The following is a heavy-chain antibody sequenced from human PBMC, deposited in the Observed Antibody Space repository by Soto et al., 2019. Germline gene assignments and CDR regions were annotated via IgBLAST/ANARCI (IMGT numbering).Heavy chain of an antibody. V-gene: IGHV1-69*13. CDR1: GGTFSSYA. CDR3: ATFYGLVGYCSSTSCYRRGKRDYYYGMDV. CDR2: IIPIFGTA. D-gene: IGHD2-2*01. Sequence: ASVKVSCKASGGTFSSYAISWVRQAPGQGLEWMGGIIPIFGTANYAQKFQGRVTITADESTSTAYMELSSLRSEDTAVYYCATFYGLVGYCSSTSCYRRGKRDYYYGMDVWGQGTTVTVSS. J-gene: IGHJ6*02.